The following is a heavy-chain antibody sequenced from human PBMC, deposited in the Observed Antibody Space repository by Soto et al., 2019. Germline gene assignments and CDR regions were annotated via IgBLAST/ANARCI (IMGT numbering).Heavy chain of an antibody. CDR2: IIPIFGTA. CDR3: ARERDSSSWKGRGGFDY. V-gene: IGHV1-69*01. Sequence: QVQLVQSGAEVKKPGSSVKVSCKASGGTFSSYAISWVRQAPGQGLEWMGGIIPIFGTANYAQKFQGRVTITADESTSTGYMELRSLRSEDTAVYYCARERDSSSWKGRGGFDYWGQGTLVTVSS. J-gene: IGHJ4*02. CDR1: GGTFSSYA. D-gene: IGHD6-13*01.